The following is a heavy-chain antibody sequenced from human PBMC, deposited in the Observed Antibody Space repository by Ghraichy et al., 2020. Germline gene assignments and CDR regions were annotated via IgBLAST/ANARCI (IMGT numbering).Heavy chain of an antibody. CDR2: IKQDGTEK. D-gene: IGHD2-15*01. J-gene: IGHJ6*03. Sequence: GGSLRLSCAASGFSFSIHWMTWVRQAPGKGLEWVANIKQDGTEKNYVDLVRGRFTISRDNAKNSLYLQMDSLRAADTAVYYCARRGILAPRRLVSPLRERAPGPYYMDVWGKGTTVTVSS. V-gene: IGHV3-7*01. CDR3: ARRGILAPRRLVSPLRERAPGPYYMDV. CDR1: GFSFSIHW.